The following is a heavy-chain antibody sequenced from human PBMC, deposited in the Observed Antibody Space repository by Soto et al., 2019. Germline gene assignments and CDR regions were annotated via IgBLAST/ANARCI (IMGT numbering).Heavy chain of an antibody. V-gene: IGHV5-51*01. CDR1: GYSFTSYW. CDR2: FYPGDSDT. CDR3: ARGFLEANWFDP. Sequence: PGESLKTSFKGSGYSFTSYWNGWGRQMPGKGLEWVGIFYPGDSDTRYSRSFEGPVTISADKSIGTAFLQWSSLKASDTAMYYCARGFLEANWFDPWGQGTLVTVSS. D-gene: IGHD1-1*01. J-gene: IGHJ5*02.